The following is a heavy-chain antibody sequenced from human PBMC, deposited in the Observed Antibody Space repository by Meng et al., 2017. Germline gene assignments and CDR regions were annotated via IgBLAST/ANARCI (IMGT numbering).Heavy chain of an antibody. D-gene: IGHD3-22*01. CDR3: ARVYRYDSSGYYLEYFDY. CDR1: GYTYTSYD. J-gene: IGHJ4*02. Sequence: SVKVSCQASGYTYTSYDINWVRQATAQGLAWMGWMNPNRGNTGFAQKLQGRVTITWNTSISTDYMELSSLRSEETAVYYCARVYRYDSSGYYLEYFDYWGQGTLVTVSS. V-gene: IGHV1-8*03. CDR2: MNPNRGNT.